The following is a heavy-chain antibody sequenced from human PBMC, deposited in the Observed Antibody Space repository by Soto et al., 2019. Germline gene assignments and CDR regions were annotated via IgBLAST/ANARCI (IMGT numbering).Heavy chain of an antibody. CDR3: ARDGYSNRVGFGASDI. J-gene: IGHJ3*02. CDR2: ISSSSSYI. D-gene: IGHD5-18*01. Sequence: PGVSLRLACAASGYQVSIYSMNWFSTAPGKGLEWVSSISSSSSYIYYADSVKGRFTISRDNAKNSLYLQMNSLRAEDTAVYYCARDGYSNRVGFGASDIWGQRTMVTVSS. V-gene: IGHV3-21*01. CDR1: GYQVSIYS.